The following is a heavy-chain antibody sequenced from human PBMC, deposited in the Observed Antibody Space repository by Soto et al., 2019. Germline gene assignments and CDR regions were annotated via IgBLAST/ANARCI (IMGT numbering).Heavy chain of an antibody. D-gene: IGHD1-26*01. Sequence: QVQLRQWGAGLLKPSETLSLTCDVPDEPFSGSYWSWIRQPPEKGLEWIGEINHSGSTNYNPSLMSRLTIPRDRSRKQVSLKLNSVTAADTAVYYCARYPTAQWEKGCMAFDIWGQGTMVTVSS. CDR2: INHSGST. CDR1: DEPFSGSY. J-gene: IGHJ3*02. CDR3: ARYPTAQWEKGCMAFDI. V-gene: IGHV4-34*01.